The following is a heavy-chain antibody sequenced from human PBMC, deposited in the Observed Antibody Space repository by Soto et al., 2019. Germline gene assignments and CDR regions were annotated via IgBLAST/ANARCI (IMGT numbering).Heavy chain of an antibody. J-gene: IGHJ5*02. CDR1: GFTFSSYA. CDR2: ISGSGGST. CDR3: AKEFRDYGDYLGGLAS. D-gene: IGHD4-17*01. Sequence: GGSLRLSCAASGFTFSSYAMSWVRQAPGKGLEWVSAISGSGGSTYYADSVKGRFTISRDNSKNTLYLQMNSLRAEDTAVYYCAKEFRDYGDYLGGLASWGEGTLDTVSP. V-gene: IGHV3-23*01.